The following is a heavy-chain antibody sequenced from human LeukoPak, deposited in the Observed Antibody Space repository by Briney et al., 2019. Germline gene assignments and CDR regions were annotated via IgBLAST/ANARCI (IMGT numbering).Heavy chain of an antibody. CDR3: ARGGGGLTMVRGVINGMDV. J-gene: IGHJ6*02. CDR2: IYYSGST. Sequence: SQTLSLTCTVSGGSISSGGYYWSWIRQHPGKGLEWIGYIYYSGSTYYNPSLKSRVTISVDTSKNQFSLKLSSVTAADTAVYYCARGGGGLTMVRGVINGMDVWGQGTTVTVSS. CDR1: GGSISSGGYY. D-gene: IGHD3-10*01. V-gene: IGHV4-31*03.